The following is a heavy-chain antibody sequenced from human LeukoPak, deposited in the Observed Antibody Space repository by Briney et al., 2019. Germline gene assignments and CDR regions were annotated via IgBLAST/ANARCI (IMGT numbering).Heavy chain of an antibody. CDR3: ARDFDYWFDP. CDR2: IYTSGST. Sequence: PSQTLSLTCTVPGGSISSGSYYWSWIRQPAGKGLEWIGRIYTSGSTNYNPSLKSRVTISVDTSKNQFSLKLSSVTAADTAVYYCARDFDYWFDPWGQGTLVTVSS. V-gene: IGHV4-61*02. J-gene: IGHJ5*02. CDR1: GGSISSGSYY.